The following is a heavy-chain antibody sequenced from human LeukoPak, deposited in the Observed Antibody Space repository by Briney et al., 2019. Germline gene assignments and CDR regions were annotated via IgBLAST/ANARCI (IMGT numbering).Heavy chain of an antibody. CDR2: ISSSSSYI. Sequence: PGGSLRLSCAASGFTFSSYSMNRVRQAPGKGLEWVSSISSSSSYIYYADSVKGRFTISRDNAKNSLYLQMNSLRAEDTAVYYCARDNGWELLGYYYYYMDVWGKGTTVTVSS. D-gene: IGHD1-26*01. J-gene: IGHJ6*03. CDR3: ARDNGWELLGYYYYYMDV. CDR1: GFTFSSYS. V-gene: IGHV3-21*01.